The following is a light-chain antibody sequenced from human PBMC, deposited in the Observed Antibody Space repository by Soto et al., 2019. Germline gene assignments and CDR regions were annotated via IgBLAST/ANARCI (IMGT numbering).Light chain of an antibody. CDR2: DAS. CDR1: ESIGNY. Sequence: EVVLTQSPATLSLSPGERATLSCRASESIGNYLAWYQQKLGQAPKLLIYDASHRAIGIPGRFSGDGSGTDFTHTISSLEPEYFAVYYCQLRSDWPPRLTFYGGTKVEIK. CDR3: QLRSDWPPRLT. V-gene: IGKV3-11*01. J-gene: IGKJ4*01.